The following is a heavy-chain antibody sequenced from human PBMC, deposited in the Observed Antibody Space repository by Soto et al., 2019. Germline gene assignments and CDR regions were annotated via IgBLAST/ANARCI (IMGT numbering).Heavy chain of an antibody. V-gene: IGHV3-7*01. CDR1: GFTFSSYW. D-gene: IGHD1-1*01. J-gene: IGHJ4*02. Sequence: LRLSCAASGFTFSSYWMNLVRQAPGKGLEWVANINQDGNEDNLLDSVKGRFTISRDNAKNSLFLQMNSLRVDDTAVYYCARTGDGHHDFLDYWGQGALVTVSS. CDR2: INQDGNED. CDR3: ARTGDGHHDFLDY.